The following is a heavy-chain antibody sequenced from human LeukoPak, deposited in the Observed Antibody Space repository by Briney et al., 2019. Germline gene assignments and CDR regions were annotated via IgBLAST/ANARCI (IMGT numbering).Heavy chain of an antibody. CDR2: ISYTGNT. J-gene: IGHJ4*02. D-gene: IGHD6-13*01. V-gene: IGHV4-39*07. Sequence: SETLSLTCTTSGASISSSGYCWAWIRQPPGKGLEWIGTISYTGNTYYNPSLKSRVTMSVDTSKNQFSLKLSSVTAADTAVYYCARDSPSSWYYWGQGTLVTVSS. CDR1: GASISSSGYC. CDR3: ARDSPSSWYY.